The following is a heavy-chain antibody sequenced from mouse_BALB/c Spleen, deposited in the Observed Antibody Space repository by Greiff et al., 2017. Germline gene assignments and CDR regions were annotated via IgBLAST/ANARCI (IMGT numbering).Heavy chain of an antibody. D-gene: IGHD6-1*01. J-gene: IGHJ2*01. CDR1: GFAFSSYD. CDR3: ARSQPYYFDY. Sequence: EVQLVESGGGLVKPGGSLKLSCAASGFAFSSYDMSWVRQTPEKRLEWVAYISSGGGSTYYPDTVKGRFTISRDNAKNTLYLQMSSLKSEDTAMYYCARSQPYYFDYWGQGTTLTVSS. CDR2: ISSGGGST. V-gene: IGHV5-12-1*01.